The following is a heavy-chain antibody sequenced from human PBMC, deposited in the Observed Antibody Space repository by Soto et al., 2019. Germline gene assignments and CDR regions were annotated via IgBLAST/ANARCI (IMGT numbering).Heavy chain of an antibody. J-gene: IGHJ4*02. D-gene: IGHD6-19*01. V-gene: IGHV3-23*01. CDR3: AKGHHSSGGSAFDY. Sequence: GGSLRLSCAASGFTFSSYAMSWVRQAPGKGLEWVSAISGSGGSTYYADSVKGRFTISRDNSKNTLYLQMNSLRAEDTAVYYWAKGHHSSGGSAFDYWGQGTLVTVSS. CDR2: ISGSGGST. CDR1: GFTFSSYA.